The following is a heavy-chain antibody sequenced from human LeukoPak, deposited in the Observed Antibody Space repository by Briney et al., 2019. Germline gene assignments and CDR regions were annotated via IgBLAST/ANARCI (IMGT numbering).Heavy chain of an antibody. CDR3: ARDSAQVAATY. D-gene: IGHD2-15*01. J-gene: IGHJ4*02. Sequence: SQTLSLTCTVSGGSISSGDYCWSWIRQPPGKGLEWIGYIYYSGSTYYNPSLKSRVTISVDTSKNQFSLKLSSVTAADTAVYYCARDSAQVAATYWGQGTLVTVSS. V-gene: IGHV4-30-4*01. CDR2: IYYSGST. CDR1: GGSISSGDYC.